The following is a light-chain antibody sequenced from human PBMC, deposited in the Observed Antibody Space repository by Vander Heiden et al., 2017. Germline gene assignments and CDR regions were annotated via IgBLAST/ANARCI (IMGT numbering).Light chain of an antibody. CDR2: KAS. V-gene: IGKV1-5*03. CDR3: QQSDGSAT. Sequence: DIQMTQSPSTLSASVGDRVTITCRASQSINNWLAWYQQKPGKAPKLLIYKASSLESGVPSRFSGSGSGTEFTLTISSLQPDDFATYYCQQSDGSATFGQGTKVEIK. J-gene: IGKJ1*01. CDR1: QSINNW.